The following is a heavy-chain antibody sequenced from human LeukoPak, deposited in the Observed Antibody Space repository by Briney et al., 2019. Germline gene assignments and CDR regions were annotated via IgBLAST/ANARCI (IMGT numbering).Heavy chain of an antibody. J-gene: IGHJ4*02. CDR1: GFTFSSYA. CDR2: ISGSGGST. Sequence: PGGSLRLSCAASGFTFSSYAMSWVRQARGKGLEWVSAISGSGGSTYYADSVKGRFTISRDNSKNTLYLQMNSLRAEDTAVYYCAKHNEDYGDYAGFDYWGQGTLVTVSS. CDR3: AKHNEDYGDYAGFDY. D-gene: IGHD4-17*01. V-gene: IGHV3-23*01.